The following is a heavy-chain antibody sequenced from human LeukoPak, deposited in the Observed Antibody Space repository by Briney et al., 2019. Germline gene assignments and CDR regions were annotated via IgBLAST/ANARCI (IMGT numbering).Heavy chain of an antibody. CDR3: VRTILTGDPHDY. D-gene: IGHD7-27*01. CDR1: GYTFTSYY. CDR2: INPSGGST. V-gene: IGHV1-46*01. J-gene: IGHJ4*02. Sequence: GASVKVSCRASGYTFTSYYMHWVRQAPGQGLEWMGIINPSGGSTSYAQKFQGRVTMTRDTSTSTVYMELSSLRSEDTAVYYCVRTILTGDPHDYWGQGTLVTVSS.